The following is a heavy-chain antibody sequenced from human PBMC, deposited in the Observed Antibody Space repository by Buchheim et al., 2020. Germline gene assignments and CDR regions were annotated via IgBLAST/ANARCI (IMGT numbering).Heavy chain of an antibody. CDR2: IYYSGST. J-gene: IGHJ6*02. CDR3: ARDRGGFGELYYYGMDV. CDR1: GGSISSYY. V-gene: IGHV4-59*01. D-gene: IGHD3-10*01. Sequence: QVQLQESGPGLVKPSETLSLTCAVSGGSISSYYWSWIRQPPGKGLEWIGYIYYSGSTNYNPSLKSRVTISVDTSKNQFSLQLSSVTAADTAVYYCARDRGGFGELYYYGMDVWGQGTT.